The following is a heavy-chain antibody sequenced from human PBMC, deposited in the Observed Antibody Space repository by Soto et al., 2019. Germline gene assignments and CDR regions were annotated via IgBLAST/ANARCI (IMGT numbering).Heavy chain of an antibody. V-gene: IGHV3-48*03. CDR3: ARDTAFDS. CDR1: GFSFSIKE. J-gene: IGHJ5*01. CDR2: ISGSGSII. Sequence: PGGSLRLSCTASGFSFSIKEMNWVRQAPGKGLEWISYISGSGSIIYYADSVKGRFTISRDNAKNSLFLQMNSLRVEDTAFYYCARDTAFDSWGPGTLVTVS.